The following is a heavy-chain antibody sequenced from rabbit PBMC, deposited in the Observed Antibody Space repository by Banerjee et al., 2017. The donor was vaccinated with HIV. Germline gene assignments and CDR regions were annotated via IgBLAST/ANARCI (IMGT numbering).Heavy chain of an antibody. Sequence: QEQLEESGGGLVKPGGSLALTCKASGFSLSYNYVMCWVRQAPGKGLEWISCIAGSSSGFTYSATWATGRFTISKTSSTTVTLQMTSLTAADTATYFCARDTGSSFSSYGMDLWGPGTLVTVS. D-gene: IGHD8-1*01. CDR2: IAGSSSGFT. V-gene: IGHV1S45*01. J-gene: IGHJ6*01. CDR1: GFSLSYNYV. CDR3: ARDTGSSFSSYGMDL.